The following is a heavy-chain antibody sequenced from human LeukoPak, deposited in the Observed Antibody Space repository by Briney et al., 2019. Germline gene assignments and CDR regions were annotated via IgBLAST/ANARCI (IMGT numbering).Heavy chain of an antibody. CDR1: GASISDGGW. J-gene: IGHJ4*02. CDR3: ARTFSGYDFFEAGYYFDY. Sequence: SGTLSLTCAVSGASISDGGWWTWVRQPPGKGLEWIGEIYHTGSTNYDPSLKSRVTISVDRSKNQFSLKLSSVTAADTAVYYCARTFSGYDFFEAGYYFDYWGQGTLVTVSS. V-gene: IGHV4-4*02. D-gene: IGHD5-12*01. CDR2: IYHTGST.